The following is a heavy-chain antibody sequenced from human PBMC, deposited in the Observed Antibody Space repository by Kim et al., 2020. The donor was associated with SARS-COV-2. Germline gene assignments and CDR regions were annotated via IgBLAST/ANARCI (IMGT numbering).Heavy chain of an antibody. J-gene: IGHJ4*02. V-gene: IGHV4-31*03. CDR2: IYYSGST. Sequence: SETLSLTCTVSGGSISSGGYYWSWIRQHPGKGLEWIGYIYYSGSTYYNPSLKCRVTISVDTSKNQFSLKLSSVTAADTAVYYCARVREGATVTPIFDYWGQGTLVTVSS. CDR1: GGSISSGGYY. CDR3: ARVREGATVTPIFDY. D-gene: IGHD4-17*01.